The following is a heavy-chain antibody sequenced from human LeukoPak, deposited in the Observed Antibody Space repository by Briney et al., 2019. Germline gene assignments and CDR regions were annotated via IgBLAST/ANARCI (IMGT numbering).Heavy chain of an antibody. CDR3: ARRVSAYYYDSSGPRMDV. D-gene: IGHD3-22*01. CDR2: IYTSGST. V-gene: IGHV4-61*02. Sequence: PSETLSLTCTVSGGSISSGSYYWSWIRQPAGKGLEWIGRIYTSGSTNYNPSLKSRVTISVDTSKNQFSLKLSSVTAADTAVYYCARRVSAYYYDSSGPRMDVWGKGTTVTVSS. J-gene: IGHJ6*03. CDR1: GGSISSGSYY.